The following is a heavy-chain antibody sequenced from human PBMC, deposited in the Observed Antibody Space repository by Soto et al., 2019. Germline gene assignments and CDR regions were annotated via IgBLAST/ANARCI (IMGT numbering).Heavy chain of an antibody. D-gene: IGHD3-22*01. J-gene: IGHJ6*02. CDR3: ARVPYHYDSSGYYYPYYGMDV. V-gene: IGHV4-61*01. CDR1: GGSVSSGSYY. Sequence: PSETLSLTCTVSGGSVSSGSYYWSWIRQPPGKGLEWIGYIYYSGSTNYNPSLKSQVTISVDTSKNQFSLKLSSVTAADTAVYYCARVPYHYDSSGYYYPYYGMDVWGQGTTVTVSS. CDR2: IYYSGST.